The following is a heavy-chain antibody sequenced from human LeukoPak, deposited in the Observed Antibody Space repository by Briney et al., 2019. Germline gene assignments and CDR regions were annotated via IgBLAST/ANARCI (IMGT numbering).Heavy chain of an antibody. V-gene: IGHV3-7*01. CDR2: IKQDGSER. D-gene: IGHD6-13*01. Sequence: GGSLRLSCAASGFTFSSYWMSWVRQAPGKGLEWVANIKQDGSERYYVDSVKGRFTISRDNAKNSLYLQMNSLRAEDTAVYYCARDQRSRSSFDYWGQGTLSPSPQ. CDR1: GFTFSSYW. CDR3: ARDQRSRSSFDY. J-gene: IGHJ4*02.